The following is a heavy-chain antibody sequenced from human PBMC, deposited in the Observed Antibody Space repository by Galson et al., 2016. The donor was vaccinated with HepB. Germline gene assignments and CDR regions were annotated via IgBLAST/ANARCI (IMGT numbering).Heavy chain of an antibody. CDR3: TTQHVDNTYGAFDH. D-gene: IGHD5-18*01. J-gene: IGHJ4*02. CDR1: GYRFTRYW. Sequence: QSGAEVKKPGESLRISCRGDGYRFTRYWITWVRQMPGKGLEWMGRIDPSDSYTNYSPSFQGHVTISAQKSISTAYLQWSRLKASDAAMYFCTTQHVDNTYGAFDHWGQGTLVTVSS. CDR2: IDPSDSYT. V-gene: IGHV5-10-1*01.